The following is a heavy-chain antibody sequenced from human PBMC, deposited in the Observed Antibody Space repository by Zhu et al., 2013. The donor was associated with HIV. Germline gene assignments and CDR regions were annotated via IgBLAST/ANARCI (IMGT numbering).Heavy chain of an antibody. D-gene: IGHD3-22*01. CDR3: ARDDSSGYGLDY. CDR2: IIPILGIA. Sequence: QVQLVQSGAEVKKPGSSVKVSCKASGGTFSSYTISWVRQAPGQGLEWMGRIIPILGIANYAQKFQGRVTITADKSTSTAYMELSSLRSEDTAVYYCARDDSSGYGLDYWGQGTLVTVSS. CDR1: GGTFSSYT. V-gene: IGHV1-69*08. J-gene: IGHJ4*02.